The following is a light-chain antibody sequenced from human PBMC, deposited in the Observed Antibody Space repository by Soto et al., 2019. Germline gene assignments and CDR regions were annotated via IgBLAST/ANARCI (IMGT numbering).Light chain of an antibody. CDR2: SAS. Sequence: DIQMTQSPSTLSASVGDRVTITCRASQNIRSWLAWYQQKPGKAPELLIYSASCLESGVPSRFSGSGFGTEFTLTISSLQPDDFATYYCQEYNGNSGLTFGGGTKVEIK. CDR3: QEYNGNSGLT. J-gene: IGKJ4*01. CDR1: QNIRSW. V-gene: IGKV1-5*03.